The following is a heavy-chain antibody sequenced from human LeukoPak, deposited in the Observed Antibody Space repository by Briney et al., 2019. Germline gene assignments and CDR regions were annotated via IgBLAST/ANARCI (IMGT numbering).Heavy chain of an antibody. CDR3: ARVRLRNWFDP. D-gene: IGHD4-17*01. CDR2: IYTSGST. V-gene: IGHV4-61*02. CDR1: GGSISSGSYY. J-gene: IGHJ5*02. Sequence: SQTLSLTCTVSGGSISSGSYYWSWIRQPAGKGLEWIGRIYTSGSTNYNPSLKSRVTISVDTSKNQFSLKLSSVTAADTAVYYCARVRLRNWFDPWGQGTLVTVSS.